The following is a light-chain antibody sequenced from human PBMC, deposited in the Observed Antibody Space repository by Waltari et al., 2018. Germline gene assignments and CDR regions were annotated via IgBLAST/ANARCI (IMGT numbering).Light chain of an antibody. J-gene: IGKJ2*01. CDR1: QSISSW. CDR2: KAS. CDR3: QQYNSYLS. V-gene: IGKV1-5*03. Sequence: DIQMTQSPSTLSASVGDRVTITCRASQSISSWLAWYQQKPGKAPKLLIYKASSLESGVPSRFGGSGSGTEVTLTISSLQPDDFATYYCQQYNSYLSFGQGTKLEIK.